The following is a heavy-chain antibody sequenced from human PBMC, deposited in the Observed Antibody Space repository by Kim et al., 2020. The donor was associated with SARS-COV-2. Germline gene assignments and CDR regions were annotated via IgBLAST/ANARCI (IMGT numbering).Heavy chain of an antibody. CDR2: IYSGGST. D-gene: IGHD3-22*01. Sequence: GWSLRLSCAASGFTVSSNYMSWVRQAPGKGLEWVSVIYSGGSTYYADSVKGRFTISRDNSKNTLYLQMNSLRAEDTAVYYCARAVDYYDSSGYYRYWGQGTLVTVSS. J-gene: IGHJ4*02. CDR3: ARAVDYYDSSGYYRY. V-gene: IGHV3-53*01. CDR1: GFTVSSNY.